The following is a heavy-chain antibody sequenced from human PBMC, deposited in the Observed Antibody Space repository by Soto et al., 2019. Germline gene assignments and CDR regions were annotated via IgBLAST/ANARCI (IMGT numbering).Heavy chain of an antibody. D-gene: IGHD3-10*01. CDR3: ARGIWTMTRGAYYFDN. V-gene: IGHV1-3*01. CDR1: GYTFTNYA. CDR2: INAGNGDT. J-gene: IGHJ4*02. Sequence: QVQLVQSGAEVKKPGASVKVSCKASGYTFTNYAMQWVRQAPEQRLEWMGWINAGNGDTKYSQNFQGRVTITRDASASTAYMELSSLTSEETAVYYCARGIWTMTRGAYYFDNWGQGTLVTVSS.